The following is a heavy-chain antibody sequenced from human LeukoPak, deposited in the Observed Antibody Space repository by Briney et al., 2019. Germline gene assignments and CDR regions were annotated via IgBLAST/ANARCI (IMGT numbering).Heavy chain of an antibody. CDR2: ISGSGGST. D-gene: IGHD2-2*01. CDR1: GFSFSSYT. V-gene: IGHV3-23*01. J-gene: IGHJ4*02. Sequence: GGSLRLSCAVSGFSFSSYTMSWVRQAPGKGLEWVSAISGSGGSTYYADCVKGRFTISRDNSKNTLFLQMNSLGAEDTAVYYCAKDLGYCSSFSCPFDYWGQGTLVTVSS. CDR3: AKDLGYCSSFSCPFDY.